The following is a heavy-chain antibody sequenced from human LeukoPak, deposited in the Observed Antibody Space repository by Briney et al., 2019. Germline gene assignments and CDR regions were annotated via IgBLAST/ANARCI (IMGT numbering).Heavy chain of an antibody. CDR1: GYTFTGYH. J-gene: IGHJ6*02. V-gene: IGHV1-2*02. D-gene: IGHD6-13*01. CDR3: ARDLKLPKQLYYGMDV. Sequence: GASVKVSCKTSGYTFTGYHVHWVRQAPGQGLEWMGWFNANSGATKYAQKFQGRVTMTRDTSIGTAYMELSRLRSDDTAVYYCARDLKLPKQLYYGMDVWGQGTTVTVSS. CDR2: FNANSGAT.